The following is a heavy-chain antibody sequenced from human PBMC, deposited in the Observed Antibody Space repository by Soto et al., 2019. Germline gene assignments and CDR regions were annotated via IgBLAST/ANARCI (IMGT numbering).Heavy chain of an antibody. CDR2: IYYSGST. CDR3: AREINYDSSGSDGY. D-gene: IGHD3-22*01. CDR1: GGSISSSSYY. Sequence: SETLSLTCTVSGGSISSSSYYWGWIRQPPGKGLEWIGSIYYSGSTYYNPSLKSRVTISVDTSKNQFSLKLSSVTAADTAVYYCAREINYDSSGSDGYWGQGTLVTVSS. V-gene: IGHV4-39*02. J-gene: IGHJ4*02.